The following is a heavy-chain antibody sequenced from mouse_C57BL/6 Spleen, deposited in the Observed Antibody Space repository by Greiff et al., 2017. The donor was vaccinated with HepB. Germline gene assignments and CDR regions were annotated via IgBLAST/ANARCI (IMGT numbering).Heavy chain of an antibody. CDR2: IHPNSGST. J-gene: IGHJ2*01. CDR1: GYTFTSYW. V-gene: IGHV1-64*01. D-gene: IGHD1-1*01. Sequence: QVQLQQPGAELVKPGASVKLSCKASGYTFTSYWMHWVKQRPGQGLEWIGMIHPNSGSTNYNEKFKSKATLTVDKSSSTAYMQLSSLTSEDSAVYYCARDIYYGSSYFDYWGQGTTLTVSS. CDR3: ARDIYYGSSYFDY.